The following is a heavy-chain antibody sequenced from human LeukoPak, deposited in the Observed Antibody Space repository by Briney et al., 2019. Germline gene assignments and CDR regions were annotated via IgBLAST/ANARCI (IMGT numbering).Heavy chain of an antibody. CDR3: ACLLRGY. Sequence: PGGSLRLSCAASGFTVRSNYMIWVRQAPGKGLEWVSVIYSGDGTYYADSVKGRFTISRDNSKNTLYLQMNNLRVEDTAVYYCACLLRGYWGQGTLVTVSS. D-gene: IGHD1-26*01. J-gene: IGHJ4*02. V-gene: IGHV3-53*01. CDR1: GFTVRSNY. CDR2: IYSGDGT.